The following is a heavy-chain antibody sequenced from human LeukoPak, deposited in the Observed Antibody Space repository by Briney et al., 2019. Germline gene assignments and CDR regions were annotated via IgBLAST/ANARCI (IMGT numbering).Heavy chain of an antibody. CDR2: IRYYGSNK. CDR1: GFTFSSYG. D-gene: IGHD5-12*01. V-gene: IGHV3-30*02. J-gene: IGHJ4*02. Sequence: GGSLSLACAASGFTFSSYGMHWVRQAPGKGLGWVAFIRYYGSNKYYADSVKGRFTISRDNSKNTLYLQMNSLTAEDTAVYYCAKDLGYSGYEPLSLWGRGTRVTVSS. CDR3: AKDLGYSGYEPLSL.